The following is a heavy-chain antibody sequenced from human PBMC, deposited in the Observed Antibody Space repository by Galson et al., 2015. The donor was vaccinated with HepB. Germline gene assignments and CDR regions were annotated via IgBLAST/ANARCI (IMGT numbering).Heavy chain of an antibody. D-gene: IGHD6-13*01. V-gene: IGHV3-23*01. CDR1: GFTFSSYA. J-gene: IGHJ3*02. CDR3: ARYTGYSSSWLDAFDI. CDR2: ISGSGGST. Sequence: SLRLSCAASGFTFSSYAMSWVRQAPGKGLEWVSAISGSGGSTYYADSVKGRFTISRDNSKNTLYLQMNSLRAEDTAVYYCARYTGYSSSWLDAFDIWGQGTMVTVSS.